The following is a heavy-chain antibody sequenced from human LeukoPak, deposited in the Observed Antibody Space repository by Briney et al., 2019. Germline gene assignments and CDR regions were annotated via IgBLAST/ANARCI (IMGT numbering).Heavy chain of an antibody. J-gene: IGHJ4*02. CDR3: ARGSPVEMATISY. V-gene: IGHV1-69*04. Sequence: VASVKVSCTASGGTFSSYAISWVRQAPGQGLEWMGRIIPILGIANYAQKFQGRVTITADKSTSTAYMELSSLRSEDTAVYYCARGSPVEMATISYWGQGTLVTVSS. D-gene: IGHD5-24*01. CDR2: IIPILGIA. CDR1: GGTFSSYA.